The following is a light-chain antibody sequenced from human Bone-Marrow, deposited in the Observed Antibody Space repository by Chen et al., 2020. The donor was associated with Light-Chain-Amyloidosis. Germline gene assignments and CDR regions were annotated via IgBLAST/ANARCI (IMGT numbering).Light chain of an antibody. CDR2: DDS. Sequence: SYVLTQPSSVSVAPGQTATIACGGNNIGSTSVHWYQQTPGQAPLLVVYDDSDRPSGIPERLPGSNSGNTATLTISRVEDGDGADYYCQVWDRSSDRPVFGGGTKLTVL. CDR1: NIGSTS. CDR3: QVWDRSSDRPV. V-gene: IGLV3-21*02. J-gene: IGLJ3*02.